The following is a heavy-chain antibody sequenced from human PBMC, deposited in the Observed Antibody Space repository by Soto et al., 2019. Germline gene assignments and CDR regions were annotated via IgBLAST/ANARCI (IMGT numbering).Heavy chain of an antibody. D-gene: IGHD2-2*01. J-gene: IGHJ1*01. Sequence: SVKVSCKASGFTFTSSAVQWVRQARGQRLEWIGWIVVGSGNTNYAQKFQERVTITRDMSTSTAYMELSSLRSEDTAVYYCERAECPNCYGFQHWGLGTLVTVSS. CDR1: GFTFTSSA. CDR3: ERAECPNCYGFQH. CDR2: IVVGSGNT. V-gene: IGHV1-58*01.